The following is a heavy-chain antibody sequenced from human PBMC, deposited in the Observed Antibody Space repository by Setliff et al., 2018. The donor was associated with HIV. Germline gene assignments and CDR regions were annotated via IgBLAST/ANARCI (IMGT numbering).Heavy chain of an antibody. Sequence: GASVKVSCKASGYTLTTYGISWVRQAPGQGPEWMGWINTETGNPMYAQGFIGRLFFSLDTSVNTAYLQINSLKAEDTAMYYCSRVGSYWSTFDYWGQGALVTVSS. D-gene: IGHD2-8*02. CDR1: GYTLTTYG. J-gene: IGHJ4*02. V-gene: IGHV7-4-1*02. CDR2: INTETGNP. CDR3: SRVGSYWSTFDY.